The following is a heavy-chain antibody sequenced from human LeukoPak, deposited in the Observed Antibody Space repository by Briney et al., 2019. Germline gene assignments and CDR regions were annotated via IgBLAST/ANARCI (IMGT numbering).Heavy chain of an antibody. J-gene: IGHJ2*01. CDR1: GGSFSGYY. CDR3: ARGVGGNFDL. Sequence: KPSETLSLTCAVYGGSFSGYYWSWIRQPPGKGLEWIGEINHSGSTNYNPSLKSRVTISVDTSKNQFSLKLSSVTAADTAVYYCARGVGGNFDLWGRGTLVTVSS. V-gene: IGHV4-34*01. CDR2: INHSGST. D-gene: IGHD3-16*01.